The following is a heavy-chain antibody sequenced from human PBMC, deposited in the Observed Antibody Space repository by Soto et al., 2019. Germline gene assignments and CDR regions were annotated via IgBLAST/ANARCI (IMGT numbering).Heavy chain of an antibody. V-gene: IGHV4-31*03. CDR1: GGSISSGNYY. CDR3: ARGMGSSRVRSDP. J-gene: IGHJ5*02. D-gene: IGHD6-13*01. Sequence: QVQLQESGPGLVKPLQTLSLTCTVSGGSISSGNYYWTWIRQHPGKGLEWIGYIYNSESTYYNPSLKSRLTISEDTSKNQFSLKLSSVTDADTAVYYCARGMGSSRVRSDPWGQGTLVTVST. CDR2: IYNSEST.